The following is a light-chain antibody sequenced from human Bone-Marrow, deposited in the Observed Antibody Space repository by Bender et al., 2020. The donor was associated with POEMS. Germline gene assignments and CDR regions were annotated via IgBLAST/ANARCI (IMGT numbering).Light chain of an antibody. V-gene: IGLV3-21*02. CDR2: DNS. CDR1: NIGSKS. Sequence: SYVLTQPPSVSAAPGQTAKITCVKNNIGSKSVHWYQQKPGQAPVLVVYDNSDRPSGIPERFSGSNSGNTATLTITRVEAGDEADFYCQVWDSGNDPLWVFGGGTKLTVL. CDR3: QVWDSGNDPLWV. J-gene: IGLJ3*02.